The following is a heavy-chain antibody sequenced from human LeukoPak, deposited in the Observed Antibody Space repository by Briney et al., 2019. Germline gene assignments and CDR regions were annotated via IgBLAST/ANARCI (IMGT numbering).Heavy chain of an antibody. V-gene: IGHV1-69*04. CDR1: GGTFSSYA. Sequence: SVKVSCKASGGTFSSYAISWVRQAPGQGLEWMGRIIPILGIANYAQKFQGRVTITADKSTSTAYMELSSLRSEDTAVYYCARVRGIAVAGTNRWFDPWGQGTLVTVSS. J-gene: IGHJ5*02. CDR2: IIPILGIA. D-gene: IGHD6-19*01. CDR3: ARVRGIAVAGTNRWFDP.